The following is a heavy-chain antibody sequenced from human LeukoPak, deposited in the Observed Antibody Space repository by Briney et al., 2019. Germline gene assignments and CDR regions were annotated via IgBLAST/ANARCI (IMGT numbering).Heavy chain of an antibody. CDR1: GFTFSSYG. J-gene: IGHJ6*02. Sequence: PGGSLRLSCAASGFTFSSYGMHWVRQAPGKGLEWVAVISYDGSNNYYADSVKGRFTISRDNSKNTLYLQMNSLRAEDTAVYYCAKVSSSYYYGMDVWGQGTTVTVSS. CDR2: ISYDGSNN. CDR3: AKVSSSYYYGMDV. D-gene: IGHD6-6*01. V-gene: IGHV3-30*18.